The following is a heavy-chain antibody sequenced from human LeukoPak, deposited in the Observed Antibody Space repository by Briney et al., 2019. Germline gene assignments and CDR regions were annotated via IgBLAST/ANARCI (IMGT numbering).Heavy chain of an antibody. V-gene: IGHV3-33*01. CDR1: GFTFSTYG. D-gene: IGHD3-22*01. CDR3: AIDRSYSTGYYGGSLDY. Sequence: GGYLRLSCAASGFTFSTYGMHWVRQAPGKGLEWVAIIWYDESNEYSVDSVKGRFTISRDNSKNTLYLQMNSLRAEDTAVYYCAIDRSYSTGYYGGSLDYWGQGTLVTVSS. CDR2: IWYDESNE. J-gene: IGHJ4*02.